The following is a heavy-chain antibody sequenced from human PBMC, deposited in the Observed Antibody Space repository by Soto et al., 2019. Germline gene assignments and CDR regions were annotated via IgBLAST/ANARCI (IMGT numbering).Heavy chain of an antibody. V-gene: IGHV3-23*01. J-gene: IGHJ3*02. CDR2: MGGANGDT. CDR3: AKDGVDHNSVWDPFDI. Sequence: XGSLRLSCAASGVIFSDYAMSWVRQAPGKGLEWVAGMGGANGDTYYAESVRGRFAIFRDNSKSTLFLQLNSLRAEDTAVYFCAKDGVDHNSVWDPFDIWGQGTLVTVSS. D-gene: IGHD2-15*01. CDR1: GVIFSDYA.